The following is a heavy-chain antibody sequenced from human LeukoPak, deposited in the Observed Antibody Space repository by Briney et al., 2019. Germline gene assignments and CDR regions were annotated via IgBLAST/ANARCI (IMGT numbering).Heavy chain of an antibody. J-gene: IGHJ6*02. CDR2: IKSKTDGGTT. CDR3: TTGRAYDFWSGYEFYYYYGMDV. CDR1: GFTFSSYS. D-gene: IGHD3-3*01. V-gene: IGHV3-15*01. Sequence: GGSLRLSCAASGFTFSSYSMSWVRQAPGKGLEWVGRIKSKTDGGTTDYAAPVKGRFTISRDDSKNTLYLQMNSLKTEDTAVYYCTTGRAYDFWSGYEFYYYYGMDVWGQGTTVTVSS.